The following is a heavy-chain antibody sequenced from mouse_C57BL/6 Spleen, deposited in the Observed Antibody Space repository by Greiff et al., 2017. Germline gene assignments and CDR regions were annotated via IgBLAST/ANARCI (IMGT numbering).Heavy chain of an antibody. Sequence: VQLQQSGAELVRPGASVKLSCTASGFNIKDDYMHWVKQRPEQGLEWIGWIDPENGDTEYASKFQGKATITADTSSNTAYLQLSSLTSEDTAVYYCATGESGGGCAYWGQGTLVTVSA. D-gene: IGHD3-2*02. V-gene: IGHV14-4*01. J-gene: IGHJ3*01. CDR3: ATGESGGGCAY. CDR2: IDPENGDT. CDR1: GFNIKDDY.